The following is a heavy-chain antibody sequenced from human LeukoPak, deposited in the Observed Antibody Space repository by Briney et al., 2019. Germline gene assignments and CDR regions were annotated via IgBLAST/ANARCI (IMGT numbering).Heavy chain of an antibody. Sequence: SVKVSCKASGGTFSSYAISWVRQAPGQGLEWMGRIIPILGIANYAQKFQGRVTITADKSTSTAYMELSSLRSEDTAVYYCARDRGIVGATTGYWGQGTLVTVSS. CDR2: IIPILGIA. CDR1: GGTFSSYA. D-gene: IGHD1-26*01. CDR3: ARDRGIVGATTGY. V-gene: IGHV1-69*04. J-gene: IGHJ4*02.